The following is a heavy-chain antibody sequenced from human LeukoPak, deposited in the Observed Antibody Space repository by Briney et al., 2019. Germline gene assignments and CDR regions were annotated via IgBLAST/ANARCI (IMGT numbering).Heavy chain of an antibody. V-gene: IGHV3-7*01. CDR3: ARNHVDY. J-gene: IGHJ4*02. Sequence: GGSLRLSCAASRFTFSSYWMSWVRQAPGKGLEWVANINQDGSEKYYVDSVRGRFTISRDNAKNSLYLQMNSLRAEDTAVYYCARNHVDYWGQGTLVTVSS. CDR2: INQDGSEK. CDR1: RFTFSSYW.